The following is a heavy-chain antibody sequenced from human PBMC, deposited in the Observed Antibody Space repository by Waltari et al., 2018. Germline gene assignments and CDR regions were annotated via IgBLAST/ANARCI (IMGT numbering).Heavy chain of an antibody. CDR1: GGSISSGDYY. V-gene: IGHV4-30-4*08. D-gene: IGHD3-22*01. CDR3: ARALESSSGYYSHYFDY. J-gene: IGHJ4*02. CDR2: IYYSGST. Sequence: QVQLQESGPGLVKPSQTLSLTCTFSGGSISSGDYYRRWIRQPPGKGLEWIGYIYYSGSTYYNPSLKSRVTISVDTSKNQFSLKLSSVTAADTAVYYCARALESSSGYYSHYFDYWGQGTLVTGSS.